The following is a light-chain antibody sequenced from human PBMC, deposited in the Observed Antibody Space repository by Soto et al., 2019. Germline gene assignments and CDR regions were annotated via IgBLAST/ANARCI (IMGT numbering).Light chain of an antibody. Sequence: EIVLTQSPGTLSVSPGERATLSCRASHTVGSNYLAWYQPKPGHTPRLLLYHESNRATGIPDRFSGSGSGTDFTLTISRLEPEYFAVYYYQPDASSPLNFGGGAKVEIK. CDR3: QPDASSPLN. V-gene: IGKV3-20*01. CDR1: HTVGSNY. CDR2: HES. J-gene: IGKJ4*01.